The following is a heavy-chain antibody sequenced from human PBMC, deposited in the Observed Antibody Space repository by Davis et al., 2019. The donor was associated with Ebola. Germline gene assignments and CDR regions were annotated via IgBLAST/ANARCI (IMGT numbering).Heavy chain of an antibody. CDR2: NNAGNGNT. V-gene: IGHV1-3*01. J-gene: IGHJ4*02. CDR1: GYTFTSYA. CDR3: ARGFGIFGVVIMGDY. D-gene: IGHD3-3*01. Sequence: ASVKVSCKASGYTFTSYAIHSARTLLGQSLYWNGWNNAGNGNTKYSQKLQGRVTITRDTSASTAYMELSSLRSEDTAVYYCARGFGIFGVVIMGDYWGKGTLVTVSS.